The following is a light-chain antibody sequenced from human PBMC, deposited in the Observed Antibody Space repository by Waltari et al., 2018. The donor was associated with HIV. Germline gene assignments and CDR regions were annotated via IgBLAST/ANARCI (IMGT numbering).Light chain of an antibody. Sequence: SYVVTQTPSVSVAPGQTARITCEGDDIGSESVHWYQQKPGQAPVLVVYDDRDRPSGIPERFTGSNSGNTATLTITRVEAGDEADYYCQVWESGGDIVFFGGGTKLTVL. CDR2: DDR. V-gene: IGLV3-21*02. CDR1: DIGSES. CDR3: QVWESGGDIVF. J-gene: IGLJ2*01.